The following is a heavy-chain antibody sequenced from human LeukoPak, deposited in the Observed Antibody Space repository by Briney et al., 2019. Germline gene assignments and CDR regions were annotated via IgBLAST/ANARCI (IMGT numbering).Heavy chain of an antibody. CDR2: INHSGST. V-gene: IGHV4-34*01. D-gene: IGHD3-22*01. CDR3: ARDLSWYYDSSGYLGY. Sequence: SETLSLTCAVYGGSFSGYYWSWIRQPPGKGLEWIGEINHSGSTNYNPSLKSRVTMSVDTSKNQFSLKLSSVTAADTAVYYCARDLSWYYDSSGYLGYWGQGTLVTVSS. CDR1: GGSFSGYY. J-gene: IGHJ4*02.